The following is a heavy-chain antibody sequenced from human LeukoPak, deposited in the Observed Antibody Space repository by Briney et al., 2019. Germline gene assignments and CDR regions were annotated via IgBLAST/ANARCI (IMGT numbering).Heavy chain of an antibody. J-gene: IGHJ6*03. D-gene: IGHD3-10*01. CDR1: GYTFTGYY. Sequence: ASVKVSCKASGYTFTGYYMHWVRQAPGQGLEWMGWINPNSGGTNYAQKFQGRVTMTRDTSISTAYMELSRLRSDDTAVYYCARALGAMVRGVIHYYYYMDVWGKGTTVTISS. V-gene: IGHV1-2*02. CDR3: ARALGAMVRGVIHYYYYMDV. CDR2: INPNSGGT.